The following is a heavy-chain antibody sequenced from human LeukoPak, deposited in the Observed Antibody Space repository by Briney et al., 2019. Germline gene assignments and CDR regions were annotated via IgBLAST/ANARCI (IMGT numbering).Heavy chain of an antibody. V-gene: IGHV1-8*01. Sequence: ATVKVSCKASGYTFTSYDINWVRQATGQGLEWMGWMNPNSGNTGYAQKFQGRVTMTRNTSISTAYMELSSLRSEDTAVYYCASMYYYGSGSTTAPYGMDVWGQGTTVTVSS. CDR2: MNPNSGNT. CDR1: GYTFTSYD. CDR3: ASMYYYGSGSTTAPYGMDV. D-gene: IGHD3-10*01. J-gene: IGHJ6*02.